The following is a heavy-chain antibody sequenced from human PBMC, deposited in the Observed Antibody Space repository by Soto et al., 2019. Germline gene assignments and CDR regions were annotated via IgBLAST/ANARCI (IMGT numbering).Heavy chain of an antibody. V-gene: IGHV1-69*13. CDR2: IIPIFGTA. D-gene: IGHD2-15*01. Sequence: SVKVSCKASGGTFSSYAISWVRQAPGQGLEWMGGIIPIFGTANYAQKFQGRVTITADESTSTAYMELSSLRSEDTAVYYCARARDCSGGSCYYYYYYGMDVWGQGTTVTVSS. J-gene: IGHJ6*02. CDR3: ARARDCSGGSCYYYYYYGMDV. CDR1: GGTFSSYA.